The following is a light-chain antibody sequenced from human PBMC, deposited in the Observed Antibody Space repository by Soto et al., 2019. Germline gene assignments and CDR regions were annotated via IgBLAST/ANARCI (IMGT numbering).Light chain of an antibody. V-gene: IGKV1-5*03. CDR3: KQYNYYRWT. CDR2: QAS. J-gene: IGKJ1*01. CDR1: QSIRRF. Sequence: IQITQSPSSLSGAVGYRVTITFRSSQSIRRFLAWYQQKPGKAPKLLIYQASNLESGVPSRFSGSGSGTEFTLTISSLQPDDLAVYYCKQYNYYRWTFGQGTKVDIK.